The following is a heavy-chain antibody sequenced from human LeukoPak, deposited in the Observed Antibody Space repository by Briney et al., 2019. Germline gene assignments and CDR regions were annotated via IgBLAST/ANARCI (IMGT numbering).Heavy chain of an antibody. Sequence: GESLKISCKGSGYSINNYWIGWVRQMPGKGLEWMGIIYPADSNIRYSPSFQGQVTISADKSISTAYLQWSSLKASDTAIYYCARQEYCSGGSCYTWFDPWGQGTLVIVSS. CDR2: IYPADSNI. CDR1: GYSINNYW. D-gene: IGHD2-15*01. CDR3: ARQEYCSGGSCYTWFDP. J-gene: IGHJ5*02. V-gene: IGHV5-51*01.